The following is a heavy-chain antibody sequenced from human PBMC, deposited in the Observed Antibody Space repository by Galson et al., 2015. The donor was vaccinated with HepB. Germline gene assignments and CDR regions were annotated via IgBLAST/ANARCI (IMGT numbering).Heavy chain of an antibody. CDR1: GYIFSNHF. Sequence: SVKVSCKASGYIFSNHFIHWLRQAPGQGVEWMGRINPNDGGTRYAQKFQARVTMTWDTSISTAYMEMSRLTSDDTAIYYCARCSIDIEVEPTVTPFDYWGQGTLVTVAS. V-gene: IGHV1-2*06. J-gene: IGHJ4*02. CDR3: ARCSIDIEVEPTVTPFDY. D-gene: IGHD2-2*01. CDR2: INPNDGGT.